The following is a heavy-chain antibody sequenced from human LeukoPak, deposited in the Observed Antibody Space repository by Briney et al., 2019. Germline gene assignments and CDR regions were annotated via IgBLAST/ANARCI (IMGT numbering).Heavy chain of an antibody. Sequence: GGSLRLSWAASGFTFSNYAMSWVRQAPGKGLEWVSSISANGGGTYYADSVKGRFTVSRDNSQNTLYLQMNSLRAEDTAVYYCAKATKSIVVDNYFDYWGQGALVTVSS. CDR2: ISANGGGT. V-gene: IGHV3-23*01. J-gene: IGHJ4*02. CDR1: GFTFSNYA. D-gene: IGHD3-22*01. CDR3: AKATKSIVVDNYFDY.